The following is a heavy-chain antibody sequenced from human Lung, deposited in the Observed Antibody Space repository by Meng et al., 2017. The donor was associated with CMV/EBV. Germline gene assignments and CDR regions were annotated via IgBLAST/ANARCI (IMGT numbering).Heavy chain of an antibody. Sequence: SGVSSSPDNCWSWVRQPPGKGLEWIGEIYRSGSTNYSPSLKSRVTISIDRSKNQFSLRLTSVTAADTAVYYCAKEWLDATTGQFDYWGQGTLVTVSS. D-gene: IGHD1-26*01. CDR2: IYRSGST. CDR1: GVSSSPDNC. V-gene: IGHV4-4*02. CDR3: AKEWLDATTGQFDY. J-gene: IGHJ4*02.